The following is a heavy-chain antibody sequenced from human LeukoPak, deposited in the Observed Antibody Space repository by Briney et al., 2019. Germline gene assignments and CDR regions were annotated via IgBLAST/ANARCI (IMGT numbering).Heavy chain of an antibody. CDR2: IYHSGST. CDR1: GYSISSGYY. CDR3: ARAYSSGSYPLDY. V-gene: IGHV4-38-2*02. Sequence: SETLSLTCTVSGYSISSGYYWGWIRQPPGKGLEWIGSIYHSGSTYYNPSLKSRVTISVDTSKNQFSLKLSSVTAADTAVYYCARAYSSGSYPLDYWGQGTLVTVSS. D-gene: IGHD3-10*01. J-gene: IGHJ4*02.